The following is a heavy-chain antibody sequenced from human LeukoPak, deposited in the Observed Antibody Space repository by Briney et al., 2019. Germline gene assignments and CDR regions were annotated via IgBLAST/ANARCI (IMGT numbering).Heavy chain of an antibody. V-gene: IGHV3-23*01. Sequence: PGGSLRLSCAASGFIFSSYSMSWVRQAPGKGLEWVSVITGSGGNTYYADSVKGRFTISKDNSKNTVYLQMSSLRVDDTAVYYCARAYRSGWYFDYWGQGTLVTVSS. J-gene: IGHJ4*02. CDR3: ARAYRSGWYFDY. CDR2: ITGSGGNT. CDR1: GFIFSSYS. D-gene: IGHD6-19*01.